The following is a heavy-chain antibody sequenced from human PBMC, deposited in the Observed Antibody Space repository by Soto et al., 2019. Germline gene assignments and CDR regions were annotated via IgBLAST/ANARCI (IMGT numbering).Heavy chain of an antibody. V-gene: IGHV4-59*01. CDR1: GGSISNYY. D-gene: IGHD3-3*01. J-gene: IGHJ6*02. Sequence: QVQLQESGPGLVKPSETLSLTCTVSGGSISNYYWSWIRQPPGRGLEWIGCIYYTGSTNYNPSLKSRVTRSVDTSKEQFSLRLRSVTAADTALYYCARADFWSGYSYNGMAVWGQGTTVTVSS. CDR2: IYYTGST. CDR3: ARADFWSGYSYNGMAV.